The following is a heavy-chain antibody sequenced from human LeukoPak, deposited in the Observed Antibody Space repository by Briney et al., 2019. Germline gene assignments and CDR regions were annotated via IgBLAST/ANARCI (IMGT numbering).Heavy chain of an antibody. CDR2: ISSSSSYI. CDR1: GFTFSSYW. V-gene: IGHV3-21*01. CDR3: ARSLRFLEWLFDAFDI. D-gene: IGHD3-3*01. Sequence: GGSLRLSCAASGFTFSSYWMHWVRQAPGKGLEWVSSISSSSSYIYYADSVKGRFTISRDNAKNSLYLQMNSLRAEDTAVYYCARSLRFLEWLFDAFDIWGQGTMVTVSS. J-gene: IGHJ3*02.